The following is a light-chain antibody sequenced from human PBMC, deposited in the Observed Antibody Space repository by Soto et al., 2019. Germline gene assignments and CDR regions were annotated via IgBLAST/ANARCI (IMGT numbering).Light chain of an antibody. J-gene: IGLJ1*01. CDR3: CSYRSGTSPYYV. CDR2: EVS. V-gene: IGLV2-14*03. CDR1: SSDIGGYKD. Sequence: QPALTQPASVSGSPGQSITISCTGTSSDIGGYKDVSWYQQHPGKAPQVLIFEVSYRPYGISNRFSGSKSGNVASLTISGLQAEDEADYYCCSYRSGTSPYYVFGTGTKVTVL.